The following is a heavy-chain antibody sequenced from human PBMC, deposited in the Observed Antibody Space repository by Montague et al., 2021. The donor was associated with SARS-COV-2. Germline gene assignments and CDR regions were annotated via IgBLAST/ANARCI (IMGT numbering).Heavy chain of an antibody. D-gene: IGHD5-24*01. CDR2: INHSGNT. CDR3: ARRGYSYYYYGMDV. V-gene: IGHV4-34*01. J-gene: IGHJ6*02. CDR1: GGSFSGYY. Sequence: SETLSLTCAVYGGSFSGYYWSWIRQPPGKGLEWIGEINHSGNTNYNPSLKSRVTISIDTSKNQFSLKLSSVTAADTAVYYCARRGYSYYYYGMDVWGQGTTVTVSS.